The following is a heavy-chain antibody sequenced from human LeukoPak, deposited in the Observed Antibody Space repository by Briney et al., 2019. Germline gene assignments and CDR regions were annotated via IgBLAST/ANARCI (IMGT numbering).Heavy chain of an antibody. Sequence: GESLKISCKGSGYSFTSYWIGWVRQMPGKGLEWMGIIYPGDSDTRYSPSFQGQVTISADKSISTAYLQWSSLKASDTAMYYCATWDKPADLDYYGSGDTPFDIWGQGTMVTVSS. CDR3: ATWDKPADLDYYGSGDTPFDI. CDR1: GYSFTSYW. V-gene: IGHV5-51*01. J-gene: IGHJ3*02. CDR2: IYPGDSDT. D-gene: IGHD3-10*01.